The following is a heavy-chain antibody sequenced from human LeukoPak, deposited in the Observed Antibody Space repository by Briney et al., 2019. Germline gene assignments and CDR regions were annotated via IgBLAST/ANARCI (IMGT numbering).Heavy chain of an antibody. CDR2: ISYDGSNK. CDR1: GFTFSSYG. Sequence: GGSLRLSCAASGFTFSSYGMHWVRQAPGKGLEWVAVISYDGSNKYYADTVKGRFTISRDNSKNTLYLQMNSLRAEDTAVYYCAKEYGYTYGEFDYWGQGTLVTVSS. V-gene: IGHV3-33*05. D-gene: IGHD5-18*01. J-gene: IGHJ4*02. CDR3: AKEYGYTYGEFDY.